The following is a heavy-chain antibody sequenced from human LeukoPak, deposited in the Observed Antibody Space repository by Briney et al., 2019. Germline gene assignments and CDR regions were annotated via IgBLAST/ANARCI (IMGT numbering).Heavy chain of an antibody. CDR2: SNTDGTI. Sequence: GSLRLSCAASGFTFSSFWMNWVRQAPGKGLEWISYSNTDGTISYADSVKGRFTISRDNAENSLYLQMNSLRDEDTAVYFCVRDRDYAFDFWGQGTMVTVSS. V-gene: IGHV3-48*02. CDR1: GFTFSSFW. J-gene: IGHJ3*01. CDR3: VRDRDYAFDF.